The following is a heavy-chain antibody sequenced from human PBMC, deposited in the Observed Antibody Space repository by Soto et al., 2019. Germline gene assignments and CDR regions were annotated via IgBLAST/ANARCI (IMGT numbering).Heavy chain of an antibody. D-gene: IGHD6-19*01. V-gene: IGHV3-23*01. CDR3: ARDSLGSGWYGRAFDI. CDR2: ISNSADST. Sequence: PGGSLRLSCAASGFTFSNYAMSWVRQAPGKGLEWVASISNSADSTYYGDSVKGRFTISRDNSKNTLYLQMNSLRAEDTAVYYCARDSLGSGWYGRAFDIWGQGTMVTVSS. CDR1: GFTFSNYA. J-gene: IGHJ3*02.